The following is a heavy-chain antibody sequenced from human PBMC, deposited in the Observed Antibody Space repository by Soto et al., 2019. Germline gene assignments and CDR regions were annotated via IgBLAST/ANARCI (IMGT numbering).Heavy chain of an antibody. CDR2: IYYTGIT. CDR1: GDSSSSGDNY. V-gene: IGHV4-30-4*08. D-gene: IGHD3-10*01. Sequence: TQSLTNNVAGDSSSSGDNYWIWIRQHPGKGLEWIGYIYYTGITYYNPSLKSRVTMSVDTSRSQFSLKLTSVTAMDTAVYYFAGGRDTGVRGVMNGFAPWGQGTLVTVSS. J-gene: IGHJ5*02. CDR3: AGGRDTGVRGVMNGFAP.